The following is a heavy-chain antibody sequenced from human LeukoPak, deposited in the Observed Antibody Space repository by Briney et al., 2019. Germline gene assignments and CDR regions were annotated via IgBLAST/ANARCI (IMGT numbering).Heavy chain of an antibody. CDR1: GGTFSSYA. Sequence: GASVKVSCKASGGTFSSYAISWVRQAPGQGLEWMGGIIPIFGTANYAQKFQGRVTITADKSTSTAYMELSSLRSEDTAVYYCARRQAVAGFDYWGQGTLVTVSS. V-gene: IGHV1-69*06. CDR3: ARRQAVAGFDY. J-gene: IGHJ4*02. D-gene: IGHD6-19*01. CDR2: IIPIFGTA.